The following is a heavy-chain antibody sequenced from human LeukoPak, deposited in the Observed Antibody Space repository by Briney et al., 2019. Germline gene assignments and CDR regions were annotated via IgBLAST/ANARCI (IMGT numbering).Heavy chain of an antibody. Sequence: ASVKVSCKAPGYTFTSYFMHWVRQAPGQGLEWMGIINPSGGYTSYTQNFRGRITMTRDTSASTVYMELSSLRSDDTAVYYCARENGGTADAFDIWGRGTMVTVSS. CDR3: ARENGGTADAFDI. CDR1: GYTFTSYF. D-gene: IGHD4-23*01. J-gene: IGHJ3*02. CDR2: INPSGGYT. V-gene: IGHV1-46*01.